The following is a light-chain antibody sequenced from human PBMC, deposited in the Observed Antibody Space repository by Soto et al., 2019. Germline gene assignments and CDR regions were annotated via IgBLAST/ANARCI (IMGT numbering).Light chain of an antibody. J-gene: IGKJ3*01. CDR1: QSISSN. Sequence: EIVMTQSPVTLSVSPGERATLSCRASQSISSNLAWHQQKPGQAPRLLIYGTSNRATGIPDRFSGSGSGTAFTLTIRRLEPEDFAMYFCQQYDNSPFTVGPGTKVDIK. CDR2: GTS. CDR3: QQYDNSPFT. V-gene: IGKV3-20*01.